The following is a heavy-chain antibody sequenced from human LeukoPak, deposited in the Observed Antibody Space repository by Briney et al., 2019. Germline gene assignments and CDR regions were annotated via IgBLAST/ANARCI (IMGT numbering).Heavy chain of an antibody. D-gene: IGHD2-21*02. V-gene: IGHV4-59*01. Sequence: SETLSLTCTVSGGSISSYYWSWIRQPPGKGLEWIGYIYYSGSTNYNPSLKSRVTISVDTSKNQFSLKLSSVTAADTAVYCCARVDCGGDCLFDYWGQGTLVTVSS. CDR3: ARVDCGGDCLFDY. J-gene: IGHJ4*02. CDR2: IYYSGST. CDR1: GGSISSYY.